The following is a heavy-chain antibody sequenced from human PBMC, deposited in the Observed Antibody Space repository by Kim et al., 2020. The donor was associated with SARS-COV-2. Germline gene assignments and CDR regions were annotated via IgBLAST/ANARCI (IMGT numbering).Heavy chain of an antibody. D-gene: IGHD3-22*01. V-gene: IGHV4-34*01. Sequence: SETLSLTCAVYGGSFSGYYWSWIRQPPGKGLEWIGEINHSGSTNYNPSLKSRVTISVDTSKNQFSLKLSSVTAADTAVYYCARLSPRSKTYSYDSSGYDQALDKWGQGTLVTVSS. CDR1: GGSFSGYY. CDR3: ARLSPRSKTYSYDSSGYDQALDK. J-gene: IGHJ4*02. CDR2: INHSGST.